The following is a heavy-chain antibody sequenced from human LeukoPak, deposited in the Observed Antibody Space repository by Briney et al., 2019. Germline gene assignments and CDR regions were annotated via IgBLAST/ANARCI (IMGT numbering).Heavy chain of an antibody. V-gene: IGHV4-39*07. CDR2: IYYSGST. CDR1: GASISSGSYY. CDR3: ARSAVLRYFDWSFDP. D-gene: IGHD3-9*01. Sequence: SETLSLTCTVSGASISSGSYYWGWIRQPPGKGLEWIGSIYYSGSTYYNPSLKSRVTISVDTSKNQFSLKLSSVTAADTAVYYCARSAVLRYFDWSFDPWGQGTLVTVSS. J-gene: IGHJ5*02.